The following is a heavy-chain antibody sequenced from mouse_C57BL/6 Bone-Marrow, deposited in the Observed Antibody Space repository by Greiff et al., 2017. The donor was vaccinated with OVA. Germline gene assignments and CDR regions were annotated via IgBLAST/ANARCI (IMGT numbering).Heavy chain of an antibody. D-gene: IGHD1-1*01. Sequence: QVQLQQSGAELVKPGASVKMSCKASGYTFTTYPIEWMKQNHGKSLEWIGNFHPYNDDTKYNEKFKGKATLTVEKSSSTVYLELSRLTSDDSAVYYCARGPYDYGSSPYYAMDYWGQGTSVTVSS. CDR3: ARGPYDYGSSPYYAMDY. V-gene: IGHV1-47*01. CDR1: GYTFTTYP. J-gene: IGHJ4*01. CDR2: FHPYNDDT.